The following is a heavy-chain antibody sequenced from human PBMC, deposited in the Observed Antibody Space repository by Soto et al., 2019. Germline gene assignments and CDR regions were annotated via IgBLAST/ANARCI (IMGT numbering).Heavy chain of an antibody. CDR1: GDTFSSYG. CDR2: ISAHNGNS. CDR3: ARDPVAGSYYHTSGFYTPFDY. Sequence: ASVKVSCKTSGDTFSSYGVSWVRQAPGQGLEWVGWISAHNGNSNNAQKFQGRVIMTTDTSTSTAYMELRSLTSDDTAIYYCARDPVAGSYYHTSGFYTPFDYWGQGTLVTVSS. V-gene: IGHV1-18*01. D-gene: IGHD3-10*01. J-gene: IGHJ4*02.